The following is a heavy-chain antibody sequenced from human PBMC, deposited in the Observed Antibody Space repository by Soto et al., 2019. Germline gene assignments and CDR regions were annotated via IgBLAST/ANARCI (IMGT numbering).Heavy chain of an antibody. Sequence: PGGSLRLSCAASGFTFSSYSMNWVRQAPGKGLEWVSSISSSSSYIYYADSVKGRFTISRDNAKNSLYLQMNSLRAEDTAVYYCAAQYYGYSYGYRTDYWGQGTLVTVSS. CDR1: GFTFSSYS. D-gene: IGHD5-18*01. CDR3: AAQYYGYSYGYRTDY. J-gene: IGHJ4*02. CDR2: ISSSSSYI. V-gene: IGHV3-21*01.